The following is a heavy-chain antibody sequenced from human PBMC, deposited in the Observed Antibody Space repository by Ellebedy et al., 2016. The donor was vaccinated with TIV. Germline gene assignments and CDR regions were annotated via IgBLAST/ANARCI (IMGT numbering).Heavy chain of an antibody. CDR3: ARAGGGGYDSAGSYYYNGMDV. Sequence: GGSLRLSCAASGFSISDHYISWVRQAPGKGLEWVANVKQDGSDKFYVDSVKGRFTISRDNPNNSLYLQMNSLRAEDSAVYYCARAGGGGYDSAGSYYYNGMDVWGQGTTVTVSS. V-gene: IGHV3-7*01. D-gene: IGHD5-12*01. J-gene: IGHJ6*02. CDR2: VKQDGSDK. CDR1: GFSISDHY.